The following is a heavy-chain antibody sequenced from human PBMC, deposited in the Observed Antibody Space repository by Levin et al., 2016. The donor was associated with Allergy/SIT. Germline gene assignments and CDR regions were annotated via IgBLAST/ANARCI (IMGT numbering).Heavy chain of an antibody. V-gene: IGHV4-34*01. Sequence: GSLRLSCAVYGGSFSGYYWSWIRQPPGKGLEWIGEINHSGSTNYNPSLKSRVTISVDTSKNQFSLKLSSVTAADTAVYYCARVRFSPGSWLAHYWGQGTLVTVSS. CDR1: GGSFSGYY. CDR2: INHSGST. J-gene: IGHJ4*02. D-gene: IGHD6-19*01. CDR3: ARVRFSPGSWLAHY.